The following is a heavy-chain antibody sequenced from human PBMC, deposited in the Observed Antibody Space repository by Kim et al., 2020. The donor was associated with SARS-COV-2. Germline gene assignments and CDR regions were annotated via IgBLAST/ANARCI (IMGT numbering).Heavy chain of an antibody. CDR2: ISAYNGNT. CDR3: ARDNYFTIFGVVTGHGYYYYGMDV. Sequence: ASVKVSCKASGYTFTSYGISWVRQAPGQGLEWMGWISAYNGNTNYAQKLQGRVTMTTDTSTSTAYMELRSLRSDDTAVYYCARDNYFTIFGVVTGHGYYYYGMDVWGQGTTVTVSS. V-gene: IGHV1-18*04. J-gene: IGHJ6*02. CDR1: GYTFTSYG. D-gene: IGHD3-3*01.